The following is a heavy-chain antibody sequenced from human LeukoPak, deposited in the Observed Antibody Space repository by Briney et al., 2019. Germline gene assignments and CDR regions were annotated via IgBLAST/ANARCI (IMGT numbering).Heavy chain of an antibody. D-gene: IGHD3-22*01. J-gene: IGHJ4*02. CDR3: AKDRGTYYYDSSGYFDY. CDR2: IRYDGSSK. Sequence: PGGSLRLSCAASRFTFSGYGMHWARQAAGKGLEWVAFIRYDGSSKYYADSVKGRFTISRDNSKNTLYLQMNSLRAEDTAVYYCAKDRGTYYYDSSGYFDYWGQGTLVTVSS. V-gene: IGHV3-30*02. CDR1: RFTFSGYG.